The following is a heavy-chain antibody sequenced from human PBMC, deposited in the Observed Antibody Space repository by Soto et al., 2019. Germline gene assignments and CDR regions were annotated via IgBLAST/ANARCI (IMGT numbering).Heavy chain of an antibody. CDR2: IRSNTDGGTT. D-gene: IGHD2-15*01. CDR3: TTDAPYCSGGSCPSRGFDP. CDR1: GLIFSKAW. Sequence: EGQLVESGGGLVEPGGSLRLSCAASGLIFSKAWMTWVRQAPGKGLEWVGRIRSNTDGGTTDHAAPVKGRFTTSRDDSKNTLYLEMNSLAPEDTAVYYCTTDAPYCSGGSCPSRGFDPWGQGTLVIVSS. V-gene: IGHV3-15*01. J-gene: IGHJ5*02.